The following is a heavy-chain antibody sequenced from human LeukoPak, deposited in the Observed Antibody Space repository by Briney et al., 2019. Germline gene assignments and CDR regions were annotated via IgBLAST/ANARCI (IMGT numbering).Heavy chain of an antibody. V-gene: IGHV3-23*01. CDR2: ISGSGGST. CDR3: AKDHCGGDCYLFDY. J-gene: IGHJ4*02. CDR1: GFTFSSYA. Sequence: GGSLRLSCAASGFTFSSYAMSWVRQAPGKGLEWVSAISGSGGSTSYADSVKGRFTISRDNSKNTLYLQMNSLRAEDTAVYYCAKDHCGGDCYLFDYWGQGTLVTVSS. D-gene: IGHD2-21*02.